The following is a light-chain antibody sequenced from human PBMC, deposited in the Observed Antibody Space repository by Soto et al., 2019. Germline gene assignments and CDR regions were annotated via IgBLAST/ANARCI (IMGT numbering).Light chain of an antibody. CDR2: EGS. V-gene: IGLV2-14*02. Sequence: QSALTQPASVSGSPGQSITISCTGTSRDVGTYTLVSWYQHYPGKAPKLIIYEGSKRPSGVSNRFSASKTGRTASLTISGLQPEDEADYYCTSYIRSSTLDYVFGTGTKLTVL. CDR1: SRDVGTYTL. J-gene: IGLJ1*01. CDR3: TSYIRSSTLDYV.